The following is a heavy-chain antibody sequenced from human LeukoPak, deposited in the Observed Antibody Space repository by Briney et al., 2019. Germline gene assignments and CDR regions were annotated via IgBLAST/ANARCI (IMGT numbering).Heavy chain of an antibody. CDR2: IRYDGSNK. D-gene: IGHD3-22*01. V-gene: IGHV3-30*02. CDR3: ARVDYDSSSMDV. J-gene: IGHJ6*03. Sequence: GGSLRLSCAASGFTFSSYGMHWVRQAPGKGLEWVAFIRYDGSNKYYADSVKGRFTISRDNSKNTLYLQMNSLRAEDTAVYYCARVDYDSSSMDVWGKGTTVTVSS. CDR1: GFTFSSYG.